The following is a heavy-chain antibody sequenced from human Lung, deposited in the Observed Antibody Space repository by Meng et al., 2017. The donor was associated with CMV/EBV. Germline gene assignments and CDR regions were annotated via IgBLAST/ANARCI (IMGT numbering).Heavy chain of an antibody. CDR3: ARVHRILNWFDP. D-gene: IGHD2/OR15-2a*01. CDR1: GYSISSGYY. J-gene: IGHJ5*02. Sequence: SXTXSLXCTVSGYSISSGYYWGWIRQSPEKGMEWIGSIYHDGITYYNPSLKSRVTMSMDSPNDKFFLNLNSVTAADTALYFCARVHRILNWFDPLGRRILVTVSS. CDR2: IYHDGIT. V-gene: IGHV4-38-2*02.